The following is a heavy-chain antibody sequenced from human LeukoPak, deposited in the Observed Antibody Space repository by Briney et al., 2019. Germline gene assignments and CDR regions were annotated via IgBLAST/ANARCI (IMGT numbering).Heavy chain of an antibody. Sequence: PGGSLRLSCAASGFTFSSYAMHWVRQAPGKGLEWVAVISYDGSNKYYADSVKGRFTISRDNSKNTLYLQMNSLRAEDTAVYYCARDPAYYDSSGYLDYWGQGTLVTVSS. CDR1: GFTFSSYA. CDR3: ARDPAYYDSSGYLDY. CDR2: ISYDGSNK. J-gene: IGHJ4*02. V-gene: IGHV3-30-3*01. D-gene: IGHD3-22*01.